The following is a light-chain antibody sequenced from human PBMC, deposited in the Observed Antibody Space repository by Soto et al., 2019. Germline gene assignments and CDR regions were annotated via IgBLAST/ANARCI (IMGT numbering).Light chain of an antibody. CDR1: QSISSY. Sequence: DIQMTQSPSSLSASVGDRVTITCRASQSISSYLNWYQQKPGKAPKFLIYPASSFQSGVPSRFSGSGSGTDFTLTISSLQPEDFATYYCQQSHSTPQTFGQGTNVEIK. CDR3: QQSHSTPQT. J-gene: IGKJ1*01. V-gene: IGKV1-39*01. CDR2: PAS.